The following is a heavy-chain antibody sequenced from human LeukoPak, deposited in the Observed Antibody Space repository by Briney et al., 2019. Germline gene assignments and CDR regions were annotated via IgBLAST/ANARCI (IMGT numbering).Heavy chain of an antibody. CDR3: AKDLYSSSYYYMDV. CDR2: INQDGSGK. CDR1: GFTFSSYW. D-gene: IGHD6-6*01. J-gene: IGHJ6*03. Sequence: GGSLRLSCAASGFTFSSYWMSWVRQAPGKGLEWVANINQDGSGKYYVDSVKGRFTISRDNAKNSLYLQMNSLRAEDTAVYYCAKDLYSSSYYYMDVWGKGTTVTVSS. V-gene: IGHV3-7*03.